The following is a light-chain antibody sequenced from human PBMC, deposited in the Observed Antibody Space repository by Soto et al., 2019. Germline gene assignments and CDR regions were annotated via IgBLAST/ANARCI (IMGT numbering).Light chain of an antibody. CDR1: QSVDNSY. CDR3: QQYDTSPWT. Sequence: EMVLTQSPGTLALSSGERATLSCKTSQSVDNSYLAWYQHKHGQPPRLLIYGASGRATGIPDRFRASGSGTDFTLTITRLEPEDFAVDYCQQYDTSPWTFGPGTKVEIK. V-gene: IGKV3-20*01. CDR2: GAS. J-gene: IGKJ1*01.